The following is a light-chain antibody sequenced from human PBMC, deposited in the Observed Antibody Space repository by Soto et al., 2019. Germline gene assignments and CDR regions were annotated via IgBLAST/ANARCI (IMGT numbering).Light chain of an antibody. CDR3: QQYDNLPLT. CDR2: DES. V-gene: IGKV1-33*01. Sequence: DIQMTQSPYSLSASVGDRVTITCQVTQDISNYLNWYQQKPGKAPKLLIYDESNLETGVPSKFSGSGSGTDFTFTISSLQREDSATYYCQQYDNLPLTFGGGTKVEIK. CDR1: QDISNY. J-gene: IGKJ4*01.